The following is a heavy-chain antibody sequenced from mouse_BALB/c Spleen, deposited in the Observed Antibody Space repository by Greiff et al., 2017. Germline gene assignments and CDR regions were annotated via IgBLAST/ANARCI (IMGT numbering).Heavy chain of an antibody. D-gene: IGHD1-1*01. CDR2: IWGDGST. Sequence: VQRVESGPGLVAPSQSLSITCTVSGFSLTGYGVNWVRQPPGKGLEWLGMIWGDGSTDYNSALKSRLSISKDNSKSQVFLKMNSLQTDDTARYYCARDWDYYGSRAMDYWGQGTSVTVSS. J-gene: IGHJ4*01. CDR1: GFSLTGYG. V-gene: IGHV2-6-7*01. CDR3: ARDWDYYGSRAMDY.